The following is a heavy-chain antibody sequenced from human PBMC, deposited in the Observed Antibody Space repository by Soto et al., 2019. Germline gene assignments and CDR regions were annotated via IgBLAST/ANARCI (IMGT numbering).Heavy chain of an antibody. CDR2: ISYDGSNK. D-gene: IGHD1-26*01. J-gene: IGHJ3*02. V-gene: IGHV3-30*18. CDR1: GFTFSSYG. Sequence: QVQLVESGGGVVQPGRSLRLSCAASGFTFSSYGMHWVRQAPGKGLEWVAVISYDGSNKYYADSVKGRFTIPRDNSKNTLYGQMNSLRAEDTAVYYCAKDGRGWELLADAFDIWGQGTMVTVSS. CDR3: AKDGRGWELLADAFDI.